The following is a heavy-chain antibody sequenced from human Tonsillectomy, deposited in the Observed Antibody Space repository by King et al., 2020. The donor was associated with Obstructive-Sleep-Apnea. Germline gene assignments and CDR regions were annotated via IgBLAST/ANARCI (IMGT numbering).Heavy chain of an antibody. CDR2: SSGRGGSS. J-gene: IGHJ4*02. CDR3: AKDRAFYYYDSSGYQDY. D-gene: IGHD3-22*01. CDR1: GLTFSSYA. Sequence: VQLVESGGGLVQPGGSLRLSCAASGLTFSSYAMSWFRQAPGKWLEWVSVSSGRGGSSYYADSVRGRFTISGDNSKNTLYLQMNSLRAEDTAVYYCAKDRAFYYYDSSGYQDYWGQGTLVTVSS. V-gene: IGHV3-23*04.